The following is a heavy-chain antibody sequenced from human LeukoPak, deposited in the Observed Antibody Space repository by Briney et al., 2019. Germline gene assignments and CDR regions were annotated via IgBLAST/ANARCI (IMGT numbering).Heavy chain of an antibody. CDR1: GFTFSSYA. D-gene: IGHD5-18*01. CDR3: AKADGYSYGQYYYYYYYMDV. J-gene: IGHJ6*03. Sequence: GGSLRLSCAASGFTFSSYAMSWVRLAPGKGLEWVSAISGSGGSTYYADSVKGRFTISRDNSKNTLYLQMNSLRAEDTAVYYCAKADGYSYGQYYYYYYYMDVWGKGTTVTVSS. V-gene: IGHV3-23*01. CDR2: ISGSGGST.